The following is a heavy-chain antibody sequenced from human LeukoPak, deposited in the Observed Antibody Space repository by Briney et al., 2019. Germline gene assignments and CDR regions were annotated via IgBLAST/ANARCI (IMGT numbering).Heavy chain of an antibody. Sequence: GGSLRLSCAASGFTFSDYYMSWVRQAPGKGLEWVSYISGSGSTIYYSDSVKGRFTCSRDNAKNSLYLQMNSLRAEDTAVYYCATMDIVVVPAADNWFDPWGQGTLVTVSS. D-gene: IGHD2-2*03. J-gene: IGHJ5*02. CDR1: GFTFSDYY. V-gene: IGHV3-11*04. CDR3: ATMDIVVVPAADNWFDP. CDR2: ISGSGSTI.